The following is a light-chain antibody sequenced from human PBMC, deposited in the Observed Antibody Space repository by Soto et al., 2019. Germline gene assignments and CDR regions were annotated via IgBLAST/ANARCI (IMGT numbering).Light chain of an antibody. CDR3: SSYTISSTVV. V-gene: IGLV2-14*01. J-gene: IGLJ2*01. Sequence: QSALTQPASVSGSPGQSITISCTGTSSDVGGYIYVSWYQQHPGQAPKLMIYEVSNRPSGVSNRFSGSKSGNTASLTISGLQAEDEDDYYCSSYTISSTVVFGGGTQLTVL. CDR2: EVS. CDR1: SSDVGGYIY.